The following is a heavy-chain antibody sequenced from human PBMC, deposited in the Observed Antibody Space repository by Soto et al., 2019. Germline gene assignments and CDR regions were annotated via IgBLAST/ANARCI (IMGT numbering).Heavy chain of an antibody. D-gene: IGHD6-19*01. CDR2: ISYDGSNK. CDR3: AREEEASSGWYGLDD. CDR1: GFTFSSYA. V-gene: IGHV3-30-3*01. J-gene: IGHJ4*02. Sequence: QVQLVESGGGVVQPGRSLRLSCAASGFTFSSYAMHWVRQAPGKGLEWVAVISYDGSNKYYADSVKGRFTISRDNSKNTLYLQMNSLRAEETAVYYCAREEEASSGWYGLDDWGQGTLVTVSS.